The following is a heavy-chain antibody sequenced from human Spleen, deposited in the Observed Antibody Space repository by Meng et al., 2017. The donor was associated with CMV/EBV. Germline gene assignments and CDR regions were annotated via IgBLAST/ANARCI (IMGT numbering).Heavy chain of an antibody. V-gene: IGHV3-21*01. CDR2: ISSRISYI. D-gene: IGHD6-19*01. Sequence: ETLSLTCAASGFTFSDYSMNWVRQAPGKGLEWVSSISSRISYIYYADSVKGRFTISRDNAKNSLYLQMNSLRAEDTAIYYCARDDSSGWYPLLWGQGTLVTVSS. CDR3: ARDDSSGWYPLL. CDR1: GFTFSDYS. J-gene: IGHJ4*02.